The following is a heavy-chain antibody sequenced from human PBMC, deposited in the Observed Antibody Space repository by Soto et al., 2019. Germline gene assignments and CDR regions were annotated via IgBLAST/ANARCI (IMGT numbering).Heavy chain of an antibody. Sequence: QVQLVQSGAEVKKPGSSVKVSCKASGGTFSSYAISWVRQAPGQGLEWMGGIIPICGTANYAQKFQGRVTITADQSTGTAYMYLSRLRSDDTAVYYCARARQCSAFWSDRGDAFDIWGQGTMVTVSS. CDR1: GGTFSSYA. CDR2: IIPICGTA. V-gene: IGHV1-69*01. J-gene: IGHJ3*02. D-gene: IGHD3-3*01. CDR3: ARARQCSAFWSDRGDAFDI.